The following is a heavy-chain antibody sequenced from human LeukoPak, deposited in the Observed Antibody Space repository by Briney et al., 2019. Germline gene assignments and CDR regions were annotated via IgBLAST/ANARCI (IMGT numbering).Heavy chain of an antibody. D-gene: IGHD6-19*01. CDR2: INWNGGST. V-gene: IGHV3-20*04. Sequence: GGSLRLSCAPSVLTFDDYGMSWVRQAPGKGLEWVSGINWNGGSTGYADSVKGRFTISRDNAKNSLYLQMNSLRAEDTALYYCARDGGSGWYYFDYWGQGTLVTVSS. J-gene: IGHJ4*02. CDR3: ARDGGSGWYYFDY. CDR1: VLTFDDYG.